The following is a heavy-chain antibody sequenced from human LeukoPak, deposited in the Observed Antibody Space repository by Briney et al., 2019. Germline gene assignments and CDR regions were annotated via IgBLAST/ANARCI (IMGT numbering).Heavy chain of an antibody. Sequence: SETLSLTCAVYGGSFSGYYWSWIRQPPGKGLEWIGEINHSGSTKYNPSLKSRVTISVDTPKNQFSLKLSSVTAADTAVYYCAKILTGTGPTMDVWGQGTTVTVSS. CDR3: AKILTGTGPTMDV. CDR1: GGSFSGYY. J-gene: IGHJ6*02. D-gene: IGHD1-20*01. CDR2: INHSGST. V-gene: IGHV4-34*01.